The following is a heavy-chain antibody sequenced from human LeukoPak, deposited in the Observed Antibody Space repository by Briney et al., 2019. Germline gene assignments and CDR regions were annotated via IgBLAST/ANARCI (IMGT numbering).Heavy chain of an antibody. CDR3: ARSYSNHLFGMDV. CDR2: IYSGGNT. D-gene: IGHD4-11*01. V-gene: IGHV3-66*01. J-gene: IGHJ6*02. Sequence: QPGGSLRLSCAASGFTVSSYYMTWVRQAPGKGLEWVSVIYSGGNTYYADSVEGRVAISRDNSKNTVFLQVNRVRAEDTAVYYCARSYSNHLFGMDVWGQGTTVTVSS. CDR1: GFTVSSYY.